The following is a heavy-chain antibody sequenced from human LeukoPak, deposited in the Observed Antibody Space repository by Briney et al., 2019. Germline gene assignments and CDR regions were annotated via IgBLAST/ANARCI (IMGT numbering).Heavy chain of an antibody. D-gene: IGHD6-6*01. CDR1: GGTFSNYA. CDR2: IIPIFGTA. V-gene: IGHV1-69*13. J-gene: IGHJ6*03. Sequence: ASVKVSCKASGGTFSNYAISWVRQAPGQGLEWMGGIIPIFGTANYAQKFQGRVTITADESTSTAYMEVNSLRSEDTAVYYCARVEAARYYSYMDVWGKGTTVTVSS. CDR3: ARVEAARYYSYMDV.